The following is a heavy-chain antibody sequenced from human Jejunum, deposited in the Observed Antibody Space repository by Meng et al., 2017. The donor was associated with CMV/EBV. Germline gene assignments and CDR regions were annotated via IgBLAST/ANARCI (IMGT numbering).Heavy chain of an antibody. CDR1: LSTYD. CDR3: ARQQGYFDSTMAYFDS. V-gene: IGHV3-30*03. CDR2: ISIYGRNE. D-gene: IGHD2/OR15-2a*01. Sequence: LSTYDMDWIRPAPGKGLECVGLISIYGRNEYYADYVKGRFTISRDDSKNTVYLEMNNLKPDDTAVYYCARQQGYFDSTMAYFDSWGQGTLVTVSS. J-gene: IGHJ4*02.